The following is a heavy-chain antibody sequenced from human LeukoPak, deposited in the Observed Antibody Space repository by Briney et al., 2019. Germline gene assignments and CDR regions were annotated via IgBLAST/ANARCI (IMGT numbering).Heavy chain of an antibody. J-gene: IGHJ6*02. CDR2: INHSGST. Sequence: SETLSLTCTVSGGSISSGGYYWSWIRQPPGKGLEWIGEINHSGSTNYNPSLKSRVTISVDTSKNQFSLKLSSVTAADTAVYYCAREHVDTAMVYYYYGMDVWGQGTTVTVSS. CDR1: GGSISSGGYY. CDR3: AREHVDTAMVYYYYGMDV. V-gene: IGHV4-39*07. D-gene: IGHD5-18*01.